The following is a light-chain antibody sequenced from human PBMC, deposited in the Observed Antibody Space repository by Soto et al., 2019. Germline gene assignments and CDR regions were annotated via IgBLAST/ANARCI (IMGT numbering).Light chain of an antibody. CDR1: QSVDND. V-gene: IGKV3D-15*01. Sequence: EIMMTQSPATLSVTPGDRATLSCRASQSVDNDLAWYQQKPGQPPRLLIYDASTRATGIPARFSGSGSGTDFTLTISSLEPEDFAVYYCQQYNNWPPWTFGQGTKVDIK. CDR2: DAS. CDR3: QQYNNWPPWT. J-gene: IGKJ1*01.